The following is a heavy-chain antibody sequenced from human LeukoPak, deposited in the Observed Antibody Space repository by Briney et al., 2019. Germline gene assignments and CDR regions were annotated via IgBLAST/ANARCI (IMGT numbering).Heavy chain of an antibody. CDR3: ARRYSGSSRIDC. J-gene: IGHJ4*02. V-gene: IGHV4-59*08. CDR1: GGSISSYY. D-gene: IGHD6-6*01. Sequence: SETLSLTCTVSGGSISSYYWSWIRQPPGKGLEWIGYIYYSGTTNYNPSLKSRVTISGDTSKNQFSLKLTSVTAADTAIYYCARRYSGSSRIDCWGQGTLVTVSS. CDR2: IYYSGTT.